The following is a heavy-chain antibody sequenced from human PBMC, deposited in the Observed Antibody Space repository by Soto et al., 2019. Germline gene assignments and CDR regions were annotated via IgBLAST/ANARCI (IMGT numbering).Heavy chain of an antibody. CDR3: ARDMRVYCSGGSCYRYNWFDP. CDR2: IYYSGST. Sequence: LSLTCTVSGGSISSGGYYWSWIRQHPGKGLEWIGYIYYSGSTYYNPSLKSRVTISVDTSKNQFSLKLSSVTAADTAVYYCARDMRVYCSGGSCYRYNWFDPWGQGTLVTVSS. D-gene: IGHD2-15*01. J-gene: IGHJ5*02. V-gene: IGHV4-31*03. CDR1: GGSISSGGYY.